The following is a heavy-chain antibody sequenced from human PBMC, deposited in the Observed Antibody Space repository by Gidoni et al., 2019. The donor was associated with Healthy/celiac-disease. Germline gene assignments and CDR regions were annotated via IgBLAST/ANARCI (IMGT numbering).Heavy chain of an antibody. V-gene: IGHV1-18*01. CDR2: ISGYNGNT. J-gene: IGHJ4*02. CDR3: ARDGGGEVDY. Sequence: QFQLVQSGAEVKKPGASVKVSCKASGYTFTSYGLIWVRQAPGQGLEWMGWISGYNGNTIYAPELQGRVTMTTDTSTNTVYMELRSLVSDDTAVYYCARDGGGEVDYWGQGTLVTVSS. D-gene: IGHD3-16*01. CDR1: GYTFTSYG.